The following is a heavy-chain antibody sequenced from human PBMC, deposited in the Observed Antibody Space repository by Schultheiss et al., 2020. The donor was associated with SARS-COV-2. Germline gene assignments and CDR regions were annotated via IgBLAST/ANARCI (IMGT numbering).Heavy chain of an antibody. J-gene: IGHJ4*02. CDR1: GFTFSSYG. V-gene: IGHV3-33*01. Sequence: GESLKISCAASGFTFSSYGMHWVRQAPGKGLEWVSIIWNDGTSKYYADSVKGRFTISRDNSKNTLYLQMNSLRAEDTAVYYCARDKRGYSYGRLIDYWGQGTLVTVSS. D-gene: IGHD5-18*01. CDR2: IWNDGTSK. CDR3: ARDKRGYSYGRLIDY.